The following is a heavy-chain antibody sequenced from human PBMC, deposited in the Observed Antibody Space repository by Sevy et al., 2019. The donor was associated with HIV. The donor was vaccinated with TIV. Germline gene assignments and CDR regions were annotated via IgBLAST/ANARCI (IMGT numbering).Heavy chain of an antibody. D-gene: IGHD4-17*01. Sequence: GGSLRLSCTASGFTFGEYSMSWFRQAPGKGLEWVSFIRSEVYGGTTEYAASVKGRFTISRDDSKSIAYLQMSRVKTEDTAVYYCTRGRRVYADYGVDYWGQGTLVTVSS. CDR1: GFTFGEYS. CDR2: IRSEVYGGTT. J-gene: IGHJ4*02. CDR3: TRGRRVYADYGVDY. V-gene: IGHV3-49*03.